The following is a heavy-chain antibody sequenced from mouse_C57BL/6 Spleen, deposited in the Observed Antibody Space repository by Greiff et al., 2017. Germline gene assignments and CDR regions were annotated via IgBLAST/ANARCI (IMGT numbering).Heavy chain of an antibody. CDR3: SPGGYYLDY. J-gene: IGHJ2*01. CDR2: IDPENGDT. D-gene: IGHD1-1*02. CDR1: GFNIKDYY. V-gene: IGHV14-4*01. Sequence: VQLQQSGAELVRPGASVKLSCTASGFNIKDYYMHWVKQRPEQGLEWIGWIDPENGDTEYASKFQGKATITADTSSNTAYLQLSSLTSEDTAVYYCSPGGYYLDYWGQGTTLTVSS.